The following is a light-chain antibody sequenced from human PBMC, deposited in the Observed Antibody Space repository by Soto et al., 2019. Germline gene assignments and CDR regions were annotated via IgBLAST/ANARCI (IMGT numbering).Light chain of an antibody. V-gene: IGKV1-27*01. J-gene: IGKJ4*01. Sequence: DIQMTQSPSSLSASVGDRVTITCRASQGISIYLAWFQQKPGKDPKLLLSAASTLQSGVPSRFSGSGSGTDFTLTISSLQPEDVATYYCQKYNSAPLTFGGGTKVEIK. CDR2: AAS. CDR1: QGISIY. CDR3: QKYNSAPLT.